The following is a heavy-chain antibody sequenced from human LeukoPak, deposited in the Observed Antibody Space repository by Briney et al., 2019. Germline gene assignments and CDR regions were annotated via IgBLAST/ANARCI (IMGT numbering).Heavy chain of an antibody. J-gene: IGHJ4*02. D-gene: IGHD4-17*01. CDR2: FDPEDGET. Sequence: GASVKVSCKVSGYTLSELSMHWVRQAPGKGLEWMGSFDPEDGETIYAQKFQGRVTMTEDTSTDTAYMELSSLSSEDTAVYYCATASRSHSADYNLDYWGQGTLVTVSS. CDR3: ATASRSHSADYNLDY. V-gene: IGHV1-24*01. CDR1: GYTLSELS.